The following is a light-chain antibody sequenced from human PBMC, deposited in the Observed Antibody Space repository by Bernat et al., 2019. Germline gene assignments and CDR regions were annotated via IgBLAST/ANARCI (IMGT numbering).Light chain of an antibody. J-gene: IGLJ2*01. CDR3: SSYTTSTTIV. CDR2: DVS. Sequence: QSALTQPASVSESPGQSITISCTGTSSDVGGYNHVSWYQQHPGKVPKLVIYDVSYRPSGVSTRFSGSKSGNTASLTISGLQAEDEADYSCSSYTTSTTIVFGGGTKLTVL. CDR1: SSDVGGYNH. V-gene: IGLV2-14*01.